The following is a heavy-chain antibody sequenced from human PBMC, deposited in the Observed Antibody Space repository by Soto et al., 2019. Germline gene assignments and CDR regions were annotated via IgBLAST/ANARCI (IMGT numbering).Heavy chain of an antibody. J-gene: IGHJ4*02. CDR3: ARPDNFGGVIVY. CDR1: GFTFSSYW. D-gene: IGHD3-16*02. CDR2: INSDGSST. V-gene: IGHV3-74*01. Sequence: GGSLRLSCAASGFTFSSYWMHWVRQAPGKGLVWVSRINSDGSSTSYADSVKGRFTISRDNAKNTLYLQMNSLRAEDTAVYYCARPDNFGGVIVYWGQGTLVTVSS.